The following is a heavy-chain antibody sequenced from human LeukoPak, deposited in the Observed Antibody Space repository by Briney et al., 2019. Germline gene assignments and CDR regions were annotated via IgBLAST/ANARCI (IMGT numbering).Heavy chain of an antibody. CDR1: GFTFSNYG. V-gene: IGHV3-33*06. CDR2: IWYDGSYK. J-gene: IGHJ4*02. Sequence: GGSLRLSCAASGFTFSNYGMYWVRQAPGKGLDWVAGIWYDGSYKYYADSVKGRFTISRDNSKNTLYLQMNSLRAEDTAVYYCAKVVQYTASTGTGLDYWGQGTLVTVSS. CDR3: AKVVQYTASTGTGLDY. D-gene: IGHD6-13*01.